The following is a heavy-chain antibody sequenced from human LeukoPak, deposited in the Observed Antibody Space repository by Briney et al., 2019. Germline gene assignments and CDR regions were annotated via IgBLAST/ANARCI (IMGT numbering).Heavy chain of an antibody. CDR3: ARDYYGDYSLDY. CDR1: GFTFSSYG. V-gene: IGHV3-21*01. CDR2: ISGSSSYI. J-gene: IGHJ4*02. Sequence: GGSLRLSCAASGFTFSSYGLSWVRQAPGKGLEWVSSISGSSSYIYYADSVKGRFTISRDNAKNSLYLQMNSLRAEDTAVYYCARDYYGDYSLDYWGQGTLVTVSS. D-gene: IGHD4-17*01.